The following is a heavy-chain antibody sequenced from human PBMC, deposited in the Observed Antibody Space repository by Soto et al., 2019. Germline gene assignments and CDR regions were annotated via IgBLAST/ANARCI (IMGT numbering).Heavy chain of an antibody. CDR1: GYTFTNYH. J-gene: IGHJ4*02. CDR2: INPSDGGT. CDR3: ARVAHQSLDY. Sequence: QVHLVQSGAEVKKPGASVKVSCKTSGYTFTNYHIHWVRQAPGQGLEWLGIINPSDGGTGYAQKLQGRVTMTRDTSTSTVYMNMSSLRSEDTAVYYCARVAHQSLDYWGLGTLVTVSS. D-gene: IGHD5-12*01. V-gene: IGHV1-46*01.